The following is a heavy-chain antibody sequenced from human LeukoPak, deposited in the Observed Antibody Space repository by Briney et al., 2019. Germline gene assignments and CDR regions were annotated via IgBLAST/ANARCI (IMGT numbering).Heavy chain of an antibody. CDR2: IYYSGST. J-gene: IGHJ4*02. CDR3: ARGVPEYYDFWSGYFYYFDY. V-gene: IGHV4-59*01. CDR1: GGSLSSYY. D-gene: IGHD3-3*01. Sequence: SETLSLTCTVSGGSLSSYYWSWLRQPPGKGLEGIGYIYYSGSTKYNPSLKSRVTISVDTSKNQFPLKLTSVPAADTAVYYCARGVPEYYDFWSGYFYYFDYWGQGTLVTVSS.